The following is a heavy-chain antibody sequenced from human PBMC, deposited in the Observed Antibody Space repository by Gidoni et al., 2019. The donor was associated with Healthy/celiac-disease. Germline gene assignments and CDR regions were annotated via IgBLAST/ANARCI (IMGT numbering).Heavy chain of an antibody. CDR3: ARNSYYDSSGYF. CDR1: GFTFSDYY. D-gene: IGHD3-22*01. CDR2: IRSSGSTI. Sequence: QVQLVESGGCLVKPGGSLSLSCAASGFTFSDYYMSWIRQAPGKGLEWFSYIRSSGSTIYYADSVKGRFTISRDNAKNSLYLQMNSLRAEDTAVYYCARNSYYDSSGYFWGRGTLVTVSS. V-gene: IGHV3-11*01. J-gene: IGHJ2*01.